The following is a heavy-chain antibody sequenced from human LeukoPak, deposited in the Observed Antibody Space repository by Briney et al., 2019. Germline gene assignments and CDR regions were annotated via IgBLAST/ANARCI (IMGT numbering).Heavy chain of an antibody. J-gene: IGHJ6*03. CDR1: GFTVSSNY. Sequence: PGGSLRLSCAASGFTVSSNYMSWVRQAPGKGLEWVSYISSSSSTIYYADSVKGRFTISRDNAKNSLYLQMNSLRAEDTAVYYCARNIVNYYYYMDVWGKGTTVTVSS. CDR2: ISSSSSTI. D-gene: IGHD3-16*02. CDR3: ARNIVNYYYYMDV. V-gene: IGHV3-48*01.